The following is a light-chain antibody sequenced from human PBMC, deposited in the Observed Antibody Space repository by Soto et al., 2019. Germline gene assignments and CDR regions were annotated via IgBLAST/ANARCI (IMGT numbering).Light chain of an antibody. CDR3: QQYGSSRLT. CDR2: GAS. Sequence: EIVLTQSPGTLSLSPGERATLSCRASQSVSSSYLAWYQQNPGQAPRLLIYGASSRATGAPDRFSGSGSGTDFILTISRLEPEDFAVYYCQQYGSSRLTCGGGTKIEIK. V-gene: IGKV3-20*01. CDR1: QSVSSSY. J-gene: IGKJ4*01.